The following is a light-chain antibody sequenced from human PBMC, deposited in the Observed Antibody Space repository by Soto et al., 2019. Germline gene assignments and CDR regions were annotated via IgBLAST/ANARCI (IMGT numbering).Light chain of an antibody. CDR2: GAS. CDR3: QQRDIWPWT. V-gene: IGKV3-15*01. J-gene: IGKJ1*01. Sequence: IVMTLALVTLSVSTRERATLSCRASQNVLSNLAWYQQKPGQSPRLLIYGASARATGIPARFSGSGSGTEFTLTISSLEPEDFAVYHCQQRDIWPWTFGQGTNVDIK. CDR1: QNVLSN.